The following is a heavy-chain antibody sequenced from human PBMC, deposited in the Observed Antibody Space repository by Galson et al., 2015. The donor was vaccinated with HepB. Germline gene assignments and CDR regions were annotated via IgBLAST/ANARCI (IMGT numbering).Heavy chain of an antibody. J-gene: IGHJ6*02. CDR2: IVVGSGNT. D-gene: IGHD6-13*01. V-gene: IGHV1-58*01. CDR1: GFTFTTSA. CDR3: AAPGGIAAAGKLAYYYYGMDV. Sequence: SVKVSCKASGFTFTTSAVQWVRHARGQRLEWIGWIVVGSGNTNYAQKFQERVTITRAMSTSTACRGLSSLRSEDTAVYYCAAPGGIAAAGKLAYYYYGMDVWGQGTTVTVSS.